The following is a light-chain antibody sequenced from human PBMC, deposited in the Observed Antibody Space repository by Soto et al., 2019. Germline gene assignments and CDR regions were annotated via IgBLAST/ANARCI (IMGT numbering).Light chain of an antibody. V-gene: IGKV2-30*02. CDR2: LVS. CDR1: HSLVHPVEGKVY. CDR3: MHGTYLPLT. Sequence: DAVMTQSPLSLAVTLGQSASISCRSSHSLVHPVEGKVYLNWFHHRPGQSPRRLIYLVSERDSAVPVRVAASGSATDFTLTITRVEADDVRVYYCMHGTYLPLTSGGGTKVEF. J-gene: IGKJ4*01.